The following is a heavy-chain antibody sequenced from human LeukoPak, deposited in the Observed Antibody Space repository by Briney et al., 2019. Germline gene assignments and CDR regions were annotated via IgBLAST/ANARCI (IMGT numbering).Heavy chain of an antibody. CDR3: ATQIASAGTAGFDF. CDR1: GGSISSYY. J-gene: IGHJ4*02. Sequence: SETLSLTCTVSGGSISSYYWSWIRQPAGKGLEWIGRIYSTGSSNYNPSLKSRVTMSVDTSKNQFSLRLRSGTAADTAVYYCATQIASAGTAGFDFWGQGALVTVSS. CDR2: IYSTGSS. D-gene: IGHD6-13*01. V-gene: IGHV4-4*07.